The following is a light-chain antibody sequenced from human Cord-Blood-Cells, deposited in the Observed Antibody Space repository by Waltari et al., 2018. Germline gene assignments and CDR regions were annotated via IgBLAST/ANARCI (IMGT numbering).Light chain of an antibody. J-gene: IGKJ2*03. CDR1: QSISSG. Sequence: DIQMTQSPSTLSASVADRVTITCRASQSISSGLAWYQQNPGKAPKLLIYKASSLESGVLSRLSGNGSGTEFTHTISSVQSDDFASYYCQKYNSYTSFGQGSKLESK. V-gene: IGKV1-5*03. CDR2: KAS. CDR3: QKYNSYTS.